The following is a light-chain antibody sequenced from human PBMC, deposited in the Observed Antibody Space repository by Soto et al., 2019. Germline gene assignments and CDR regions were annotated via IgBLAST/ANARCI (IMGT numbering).Light chain of an antibody. Sequence: IQLTQSPSSLSASVGDSVTITCRASQGISSFLAWYQQKPGKAPKLLIYAASTLQSGVPSRFSGSGSGTDFTLTITSLQPEDFATYYCQQFKESFTFGQGNRLEI. J-gene: IGKJ5*01. CDR3: QQFKESFT. CDR1: QGISSF. CDR2: AAS. V-gene: IGKV1-9*01.